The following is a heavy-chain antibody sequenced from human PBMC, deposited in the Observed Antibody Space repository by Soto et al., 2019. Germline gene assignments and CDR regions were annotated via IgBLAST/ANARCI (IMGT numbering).Heavy chain of an antibody. Sequence: AAVKVSCKASGGTFSSCAISWVRQAPGQGLEWMGGIIPIFGTANYAQKFQGRVTITADESTSTAYMELSSLRSEDTAVYYCARGGAARDYYYSGMDVWGQGTTVTVSS. CDR1: GGTFSSCA. V-gene: IGHV1-69*13. CDR3: ARGGAARDYYYSGMDV. CDR2: IIPIFGTA. D-gene: IGHD6-6*01. J-gene: IGHJ6*02.